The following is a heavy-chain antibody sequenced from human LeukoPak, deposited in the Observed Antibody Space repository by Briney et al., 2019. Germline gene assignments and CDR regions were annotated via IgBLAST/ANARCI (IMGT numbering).Heavy chain of an antibody. V-gene: IGHV4-39*01. Sequence: TTSETLSLTCTVSGDAISSTSYYWDWIRQPPGKGLEWIGSIYNSGTTYYNPSLKSRVNISVDTSKNQFSLKVSSVTAADTAVYYCASRVYGSGSFNYWGQGTLVTVSS. J-gene: IGHJ4*01. CDR1: GDAISSTSYY. CDR3: ASRVYGSGSFNY. CDR2: IYNSGTT. D-gene: IGHD3-10*01.